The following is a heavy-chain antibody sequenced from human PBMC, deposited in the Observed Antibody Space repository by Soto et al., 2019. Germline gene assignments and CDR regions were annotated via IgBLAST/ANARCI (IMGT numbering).Heavy chain of an antibody. Sequence: SETLSLTCTVSGVSISSYYWSWIRQPPGKGLEWIGYIYYSGSTNYNPSLKSRVTISVDTSKNQFSLKLSSVTAADTAVYYCARGSGDYDFWSGFPTTTDYWGQGTLVTVSS. CDR1: GVSISSYY. J-gene: IGHJ4*02. CDR2: IYYSGST. D-gene: IGHD3-3*01. V-gene: IGHV4-59*01. CDR3: ARGSGDYDFWSGFPTTTDY.